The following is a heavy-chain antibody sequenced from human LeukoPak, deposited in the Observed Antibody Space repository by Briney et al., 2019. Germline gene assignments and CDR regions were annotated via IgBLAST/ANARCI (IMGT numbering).Heavy chain of an antibody. J-gene: IGHJ4*02. D-gene: IGHD3-3*01. CDR3: ARVDDLLEWLLSPNYFDY. Sequence: ASVKVSCKASGYTFTSYGISWVRQAPGQGLVWMGWISAYNGNTNYAQKLQGRVTMTTDTSTSTAYMELRSLRSDDTAVYYCARVDDLLEWLLSPNYFDYWGQGTLVTVSS. V-gene: IGHV1-18*01. CDR2: ISAYNGNT. CDR1: GYTFTSYG.